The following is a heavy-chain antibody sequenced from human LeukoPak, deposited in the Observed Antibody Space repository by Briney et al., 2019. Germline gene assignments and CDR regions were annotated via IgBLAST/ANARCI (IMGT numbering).Heavy chain of an antibody. CDR2: IRTKGNTYAT. CDR3: SRHSVDYGASIAGGNYYYGLDV. Sequence: PGGSLKLSCAASGFTFSGCAMHWVRQASGKGLEWVGRIRTKGNTYATEYAASVKGRFAISRDDSTNTAYLQMNSLKTEDTAVYYCSRHSVDYGASIAGGNYYYGLDVWGKGTTVTVSS. CDR1: GFTFSGCA. J-gene: IGHJ6*04. V-gene: IGHV3-73*01. D-gene: IGHD4-17*01.